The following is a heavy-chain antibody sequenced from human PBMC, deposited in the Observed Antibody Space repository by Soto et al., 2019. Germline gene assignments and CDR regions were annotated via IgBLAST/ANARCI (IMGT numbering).Heavy chain of an antibody. Sequence: LSLTCTVSGGSISSYYWSWIRQPPGKELEWIGYIYYSGSTNYNPSLKSRVTISVDTSKNQFSLKLSSVTAADTAVYYCARRVGAVAGTNYYYYGMDVWGQGTTVTVSS. V-gene: IGHV4-59*01. CDR3: ARRVGAVAGTNYYYYGMDV. D-gene: IGHD6-19*01. CDR2: IYYSGST. CDR1: GGSISSYY. J-gene: IGHJ6*02.